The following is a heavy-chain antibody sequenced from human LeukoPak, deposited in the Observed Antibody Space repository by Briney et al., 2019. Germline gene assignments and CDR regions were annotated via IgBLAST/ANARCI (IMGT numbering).Heavy chain of an antibody. D-gene: IGHD2-15*01. J-gene: IGHJ4*02. Sequence: ASVKLSCKASGGTFSSYAISWVRQAPGQGLEWMGGIIPIFGTANYAQKFQGRVTITADESTSTAYMELSSLRSEDTAVYYCARAYCSGGSCYSWAYFDYWDQGTLVTVSS. CDR3: ARAYCSGGSCYSWAYFDY. CDR1: GGTFSSYA. V-gene: IGHV1-69*13. CDR2: IIPIFGTA.